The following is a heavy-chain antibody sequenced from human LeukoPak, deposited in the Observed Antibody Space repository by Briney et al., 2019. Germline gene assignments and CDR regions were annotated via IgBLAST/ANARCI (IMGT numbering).Heavy chain of an antibody. V-gene: IGHV4-59*01. CDR3: AREVSGSFHVDY. Sequence: SETLSLTCTVSGGSISSYYWSWIRQPPGEGLEWIGYIYYSGSTNYNPFLKSRVTISVDTSKNQFSLKLSSVTAADTAVYYCAREVSGSFHVDYWGQGTLVTVSS. D-gene: IGHD1-26*01. J-gene: IGHJ4*02. CDR1: GGSISSYY. CDR2: IYYSGST.